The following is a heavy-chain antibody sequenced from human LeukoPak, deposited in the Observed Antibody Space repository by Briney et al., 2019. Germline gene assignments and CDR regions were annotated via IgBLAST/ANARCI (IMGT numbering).Heavy chain of an antibody. D-gene: IGHD3-22*01. CDR3: ARGPRYYYDSSGPFDY. Sequence: ASVKVSCKASGYTFTSYYMHWVRQAPGQGLEWMGIINPSGGSTSYAQKFQGRVTMTRDMSTSTVYMELSSLRSEDTAVYYCARGPRYYYDSSGPFDYWGQGTLVTVSS. V-gene: IGHV1-46*01. CDR2: INPSGGST. J-gene: IGHJ4*02. CDR1: GYTFTSYY.